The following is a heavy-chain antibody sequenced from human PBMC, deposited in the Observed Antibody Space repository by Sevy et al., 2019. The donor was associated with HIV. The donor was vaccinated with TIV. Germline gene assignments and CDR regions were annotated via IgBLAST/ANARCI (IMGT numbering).Heavy chain of an antibody. J-gene: IGHJ4*02. CDR3: AADLYYYGSGSYRHFDY. Sequence: ASVKVSCKASGFTFTSSAVQWVRQARGQRLEWIGWIVVGSGNTNDAQKFQERVTITRDMSTSTAYMELSSLRSEDTAVYYCAADLYYYGSGSYRHFDYWGQGTLVTVSS. CDR2: IVVGSGNT. CDR1: GFTFTSSA. V-gene: IGHV1-58*01. D-gene: IGHD3-10*01.